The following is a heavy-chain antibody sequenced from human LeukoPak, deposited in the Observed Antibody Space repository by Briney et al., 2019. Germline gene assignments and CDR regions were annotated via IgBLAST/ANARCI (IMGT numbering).Heavy chain of an antibody. CDR3: ARGEVTSSWYYLDY. CDR2: IYTSGSA. CDR1: GGSISSGSYH. J-gene: IGHJ4*02. V-gene: IGHV4-61*02. Sequence: SETLSLTCTVSGGSISSGSYHWSWIRQPAGKGLEWIGRIYTSGSANYNPSLKSRVTISVDTSKNHFSLKLSSVTAAGTAVYYCARGEVTSSWYYLDYWGQGTLVTVSS. D-gene: IGHD6-13*01.